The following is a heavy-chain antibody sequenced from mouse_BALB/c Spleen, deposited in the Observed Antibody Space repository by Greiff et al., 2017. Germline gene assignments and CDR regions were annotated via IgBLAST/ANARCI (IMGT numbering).Heavy chain of an antibody. CDR1: GYSITSDYA. Sequence: EVQLQESGPGLVKPSQSLSLTCTVTGYSITSDYAWNWIRQFPGNKLEWMGYISYSGSTSYNPSLKSRISITRDTSKNQFFLQLNSVTTEDTATYYCAREYGNYRGAMDYWGQGTSVTVSS. D-gene: IGHD2-10*02. J-gene: IGHJ4*01. V-gene: IGHV3-2*02. CDR2: ISYSGST. CDR3: AREYGNYRGAMDY.